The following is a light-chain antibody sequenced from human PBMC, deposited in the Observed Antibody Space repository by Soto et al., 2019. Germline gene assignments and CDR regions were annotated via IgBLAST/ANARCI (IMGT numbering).Light chain of an antibody. J-gene: IGKJ4*01. CDR2: GAS. CDR1: QSVSSN. CDR3: QQRTNWLT. Sequence: VMTQSPATLSVSAGERATLSCRASQSVSSNLAWYQQKPGQATKLLIYGASTRATGIPDRFSGSCSGTEFILTISSLQSEDFAVYYCQQRTNWLTFGGGTKVDIK. V-gene: IGKV3-15*01.